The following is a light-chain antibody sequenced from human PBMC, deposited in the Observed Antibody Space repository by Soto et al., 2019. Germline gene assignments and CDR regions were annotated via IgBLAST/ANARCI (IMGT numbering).Light chain of an antibody. CDR2: AAS. CDR3: LQNNNYPLT. V-gene: IGKV1-6*01. Sequence: AIQMTQSPSSLSASVGDRVTVTCRASQEIRSDVGWYQQKPGQAPKVLMYAASRLHSGVPSRFSGSGSGTDFVLTISRMQPEDVATYYCLQNNNYPLTLGGGTKVDIK. J-gene: IGKJ4*01. CDR1: QEIRSD.